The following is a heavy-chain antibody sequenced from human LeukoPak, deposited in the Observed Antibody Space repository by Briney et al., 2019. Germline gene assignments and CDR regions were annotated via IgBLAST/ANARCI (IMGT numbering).Heavy chain of an antibody. V-gene: IGHV3-23*01. J-gene: IGHJ4*02. D-gene: IGHD6-13*01. CDR3: AKGGQIAAAGLGFDY. CDR2: ISGSGGST. Sequence: GGSLRLSCAASGFTFSSYAMSSVRQAPGKGLEWVSAISGSGGSTYYADSVKGRFTISRDNSKNTLYLQMNSLRAEDTAVYYCAKGGQIAAAGLGFDYWGQGTLVTVSS. CDR1: GFTFSSYA.